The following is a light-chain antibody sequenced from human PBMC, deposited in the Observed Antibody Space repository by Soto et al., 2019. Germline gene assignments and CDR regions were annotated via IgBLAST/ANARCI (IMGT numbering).Light chain of an antibody. CDR2: DAS. V-gene: IGKV3-11*01. Sequence: EIVLTQSPATLSLSPGERATLSCRASQSVGTFLAWYQQKPGQAPRLLIYDASNRATGIPARFSGTGSGTDFALTISSVELEDFAVYYCQHRTNWPRTFGQGTKLDIK. J-gene: IGKJ2*01. CDR1: QSVGTF. CDR3: QHRTNWPRT.